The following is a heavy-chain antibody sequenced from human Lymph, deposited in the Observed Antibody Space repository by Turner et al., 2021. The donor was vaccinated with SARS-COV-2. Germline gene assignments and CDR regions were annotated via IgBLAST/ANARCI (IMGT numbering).Heavy chain of an antibody. CDR3: AREGVVGATSGLDY. D-gene: IGHD1-26*01. V-gene: IGHV3-33*01. Sequence: QVQLVASGGGVVQPGRYLRLSCTASGFTFSSHGMHWVRQAPGKGLEWVAVIWYDGSNKYHADSVKGRFTISRDNSKNTLYLQMNSLRAEDTAVYYCAREGVVGATSGLDYWGQGTLVTVSS. J-gene: IGHJ4*02. CDR1: GFTFSSHG. CDR2: IWYDGSNK.